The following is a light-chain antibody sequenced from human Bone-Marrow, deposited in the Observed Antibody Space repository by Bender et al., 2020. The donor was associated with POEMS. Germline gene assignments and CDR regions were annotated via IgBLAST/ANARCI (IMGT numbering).Light chain of an antibody. CDR3: AAWDAGLSGGV. Sequence: QSVLTQPPSASGTPGQRVTISCSGSNSNIGTNAVNWYQQFPGTAPKLLLYSDNQRPSGVPDRFYAFKSGTSASLASSGLQSEDEADYYCAAWDAGLSGGVVGGGTKLTVL. J-gene: IGLJ3*02. V-gene: IGLV1-44*01. CDR2: SDN. CDR1: NSNIGTNA.